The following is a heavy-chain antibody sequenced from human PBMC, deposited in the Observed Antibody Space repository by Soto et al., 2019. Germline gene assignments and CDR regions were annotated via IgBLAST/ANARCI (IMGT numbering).Heavy chain of an antibody. D-gene: IGHD6-13*01. CDR1: GFTFSSYS. CDR3: ARDNRAQQLHLYFFDY. J-gene: IGHJ4*02. CDR2: ISSSSSYI. Sequence: PGGSLRLSCAASGFTFSSYSMNWVRQAPGKGLEWVSSISSSSSYIYYADSVKGRFTISRDNAKNSLYLQMNSLRAEDTAVYYCARDNRAQQLHLYFFDYWGQRTPVPVSS. V-gene: IGHV3-21*01.